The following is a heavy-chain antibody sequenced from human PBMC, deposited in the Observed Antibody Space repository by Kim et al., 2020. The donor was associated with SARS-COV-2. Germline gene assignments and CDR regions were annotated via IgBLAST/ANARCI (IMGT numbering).Heavy chain of an antibody. Sequence: SETLSLTCTVSGGSISSGGYYWSWIRQHPGKGLEWIGYIYYSGSTYYNPSLKSRVTISVDTSKNQFSLKRSSVTAADTAVYYCARVPSITIFGVVSNFDYWGQGTLVTVSS. V-gene: IGHV4-31*03. D-gene: IGHD3-3*01. CDR1: GGSISSGGYY. CDR3: ARVPSITIFGVVSNFDY. J-gene: IGHJ4*02. CDR2: IYYSGST.